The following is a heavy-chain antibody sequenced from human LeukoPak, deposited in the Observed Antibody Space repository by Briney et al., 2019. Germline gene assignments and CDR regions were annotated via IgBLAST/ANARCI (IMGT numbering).Heavy chain of an antibody. CDR3: ARVREYSSSSWVDYYFDY. D-gene: IGHD6-6*01. V-gene: IGHV3-74*01. J-gene: IGHJ4*02. Sequence: GGSLRLSCAASGFTFSYYWMHWVRQAPGKGPVWVSRINSDESSTNYADSVKGRFTISRDNAKNSLYLQMNSLRAEDTALYYCARVREYSSSSWVDYYFDYWGQGTLVTVSS. CDR1: GFTFSYYW. CDR2: INSDESST.